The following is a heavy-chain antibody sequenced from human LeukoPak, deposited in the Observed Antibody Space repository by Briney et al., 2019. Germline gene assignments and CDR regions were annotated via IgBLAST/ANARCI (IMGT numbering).Heavy chain of an antibody. V-gene: IGHV1-24*01. CDR2: FDPEDGET. Sequence: GASVKVSCKVSGYTLTELSMHWVRQAPGKGLEWMGGFDPEDGETIYAQKFQGRVTMTEDTSTDTAYMELSSLRSDDTAVYYCARDPESISSGWYWFDPWGQGTLVTVSS. D-gene: IGHD6-19*01. CDR3: ARDPESISSGWYWFDP. J-gene: IGHJ5*02. CDR1: GYTLTELS.